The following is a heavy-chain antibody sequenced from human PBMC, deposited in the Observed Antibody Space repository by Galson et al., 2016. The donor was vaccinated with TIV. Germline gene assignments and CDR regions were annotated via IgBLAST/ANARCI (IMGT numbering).Heavy chain of an antibody. CDR3: AKEENSGYYPNDAFDF. Sequence: SLRLSCAASGFTFSSYNMHWVRQAPGKGLEWVAVIAYDGSYKHYAGSVKGRFTVSRDNSKTTLDLRMNSLGAEDTALYYCAKEENSGYYPNDAFDFWGQGTMVTVS. CDR2: IAYDGSYK. CDR1: GFTFSSYN. J-gene: IGHJ3*01. V-gene: IGHV3-30*18. D-gene: IGHD3-3*01.